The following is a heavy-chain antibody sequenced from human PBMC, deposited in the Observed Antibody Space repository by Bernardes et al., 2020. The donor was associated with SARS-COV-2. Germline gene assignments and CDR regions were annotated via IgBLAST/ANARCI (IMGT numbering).Heavy chain of an antibody. CDR2: ISDSGTGT. V-gene: IGHV3-23*01. CDR1: GFSFSNFA. D-gene: IGHD1-26*01. Sequence: GGSLRLSCAASGFSFSNFALSWVRQPPSKGLERISAISDSGTGTYYADSVKGRFTVSRDNSKNTIYLQMDSLRAEDTATYYCAKAGLPGLNMGAFFDFWGQGTLVTVSS. J-gene: IGHJ4*02. CDR3: AKAGLPGLNMGAFFDF.